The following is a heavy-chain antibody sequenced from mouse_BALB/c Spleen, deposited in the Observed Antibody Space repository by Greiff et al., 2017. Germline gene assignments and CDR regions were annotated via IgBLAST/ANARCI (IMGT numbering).Heavy chain of an antibody. CDR2: INPSSGYT. CDR3: ARDYYGSSYYFDY. CDR1: GYTFTSYT. D-gene: IGHD1-1*01. V-gene: IGHV1-4*02. Sequence: VKVVESAAELARPGASVKMSCKASGYTFTSYTMHWVKQRPGQGLEWIGYINPSSGYTEYNQKFKDKTTLTADKSSSTAYMQLSSLTSEDSAVYYCARDYYGSSYYFDYWGQGTTLTVSS. J-gene: IGHJ2*01.